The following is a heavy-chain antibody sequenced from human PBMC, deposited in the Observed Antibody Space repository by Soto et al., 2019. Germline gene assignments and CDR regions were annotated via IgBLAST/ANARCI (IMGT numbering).Heavy chain of an antibody. CDR3: ARNDYGDYRPVY. Sequence: SEALSLTCAVYCGYFSGYYWSWIRQSPGKGLEWIGEIDQSGSTNSNPSLKSRVTISVDASKKQFSLKLKSVTAADTAVYYCARNDYGDYRPVYWGQGTLVTVSS. D-gene: IGHD4-17*01. V-gene: IGHV4-34*01. CDR1: CGYFSGYY. CDR2: IDQSGST. J-gene: IGHJ4*02.